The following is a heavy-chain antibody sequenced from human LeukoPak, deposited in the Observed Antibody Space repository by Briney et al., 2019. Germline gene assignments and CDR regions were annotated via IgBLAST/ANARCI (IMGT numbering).Heavy chain of an antibody. CDR3: TRYNNDHFDY. J-gene: IGHJ4*02. V-gene: IGHV3-33*01. D-gene: IGHD1-14*01. CDR1: GFTFGGYG. CDR2: IAYDGSRA. Sequence: GGSLRPSCAGSGFTFGGYGMHWFRQAPGKGLEWVAVIAYDGSRAFYADSVKGRFTISRDNSKNTMSVQMDDLRAEDTAVYYCTRYNNDHFDYWGQGTLVTVSS.